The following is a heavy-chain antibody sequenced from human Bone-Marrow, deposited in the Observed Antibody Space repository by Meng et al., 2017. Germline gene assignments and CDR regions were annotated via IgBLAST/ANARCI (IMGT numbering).Heavy chain of an antibody. J-gene: IGHJ6*02. Sequence: GSLKISCAASGFTFSSYWMSWVRQAPGKGLEWVAVISYDGSNKYYADSVKGRFTISRDNSKNTLYLQMNSLRAEDTAVYYCARDIGDIVVVPAALYYYYYGLDVWVQGTKVTAP. D-gene: IGHD2-2*01. CDR1: GFTFSSYW. CDR2: ISYDGSNK. V-gene: IGHV3-30*03. CDR3: ARDIGDIVVVPAALYYYYYGLDV.